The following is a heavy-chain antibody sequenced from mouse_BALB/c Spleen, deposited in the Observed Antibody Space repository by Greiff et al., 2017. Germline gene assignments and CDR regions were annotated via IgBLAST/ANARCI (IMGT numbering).Heavy chain of an antibody. V-gene: IGHV1S22*01. CDR3: TSTVDPFAY. Sequence: LKQPGSELVRPGASVKLSCKASGYTFTSYWMHWVKQRPGQGLEWIGNIYPGSGSTNYDEKFKSKATLTVDTSSSTAYMQLSSLTSEDSAVYYCTSTVDPFAYWGQGTLVTVSA. CDR1: GYTFTSYW. J-gene: IGHJ3*01. CDR2: IYPGSGST. D-gene: IGHD1-1*01.